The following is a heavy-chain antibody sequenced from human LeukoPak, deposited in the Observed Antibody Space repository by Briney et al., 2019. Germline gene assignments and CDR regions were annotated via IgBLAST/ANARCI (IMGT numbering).Heavy chain of an antibody. CDR2: IDGSGGST. J-gene: IGHJ4*02. Sequence: GGSLRLSCAASGFTFSSYAMSWVRQAPAKGLEWVSTIDGSGGSTFYADSVKGRFTISRDYSKNTLYLHMNSLRAEDTAIYYCATVQYQLPPARWPSIYGGQGTLVTVSS. CDR3: ATVQYQLPPARWPSIY. D-gene: IGHD5-24*01. V-gene: IGHV3-23*01. CDR1: GFTFSSYA.